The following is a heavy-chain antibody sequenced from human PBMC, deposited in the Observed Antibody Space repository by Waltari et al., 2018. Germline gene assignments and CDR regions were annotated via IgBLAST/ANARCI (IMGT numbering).Heavy chain of an antibody. CDR3: ARGAGSSGSWGNYFDY. D-gene: IGHD3-10*01. J-gene: IGHJ4*02. CDR1: GGSISSHY. V-gene: IGHV4-59*11. CDR2: IYYSGST. Sequence: QVQLQESGPGLVKPSETLSLTCPVSGGSISSHYWSWIRQPPGKGLEWIGYIYYSGSTNYNPSLKSRVTISVDTSKNQFSLKLSSVTATDTAVYYCARGAGSSGSWGNYFDYWGQGTLVTVSS.